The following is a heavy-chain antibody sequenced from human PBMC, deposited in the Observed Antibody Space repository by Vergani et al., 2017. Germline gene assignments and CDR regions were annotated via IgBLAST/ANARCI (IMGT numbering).Heavy chain of an antibody. Sequence: EVQLLESGGGLVQPGGSLRLSCAASGFTFTKYAMTWVRQAPGKGLEWVSTISATVGSTYYADSVKGRFTISRDNAKNSLYLQMNSLRAEDTAVYYCARCGLGPEGSSWSYYYYYYYMDVWGKGTTVTVSS. CDR1: GFTFTKYA. D-gene: IGHD6-13*01. CDR3: ARCGLGPEGSSWSYYYYYYYMDV. V-gene: IGHV3-23*01. J-gene: IGHJ6*03. CDR2: ISATVGST.